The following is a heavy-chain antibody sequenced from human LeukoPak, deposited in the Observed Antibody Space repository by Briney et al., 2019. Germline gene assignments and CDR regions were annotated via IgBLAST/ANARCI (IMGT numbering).Heavy chain of an antibody. CDR3: ATGGGPFDY. CDR1: GGSISLWQ. Sequence: SETLSLTCTVSGGSISLWQWNWIRQVAGKRLEWIGRLHTSGGPKYNPSLKSRVTMSLDTSKNQFFLKVSSVTAADTAVYFCATGGGPFDYWGQGILVTVSS. V-gene: IGHV4-4*07. D-gene: IGHD3-16*01. CDR2: LHTSGGP. J-gene: IGHJ4*02.